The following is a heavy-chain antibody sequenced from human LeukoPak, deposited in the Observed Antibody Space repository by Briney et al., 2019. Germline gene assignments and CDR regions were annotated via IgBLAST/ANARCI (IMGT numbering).Heavy chain of an antibody. CDR3: ARGPYLEHDSGNFCDY. J-gene: IGHJ4*02. Sequence: PGGSLTLSCAASGFTFNGYVMRWVRQAPGKGLEWVSGISARSERTYYADSVKGRFTISRDNSRNTFFLQMNSLRVDDTAVYFCARGPYLEHDSGNFCDYWGQGVLVTVSS. CDR2: ISARSERT. CDR1: GFTFNGYV. D-gene: IGHD1-26*01. V-gene: IGHV3-23*01.